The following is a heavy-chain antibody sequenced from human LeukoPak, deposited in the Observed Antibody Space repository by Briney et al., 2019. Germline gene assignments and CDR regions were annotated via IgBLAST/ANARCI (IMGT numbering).Heavy chain of an antibody. CDR1: GFTFSSYA. J-gene: IGHJ4*02. CDR2: INWNGGST. V-gene: IGHV3-20*04. Sequence: GGSLRLSCAASGFTFSSYAMSWVRQAPGKGLEWVSGINWNGGSTGYADSVKGRFTISRDNAKNSLYLQMNSLRAEDTALYYCARASLYGSGAFDYWGQGTLVTVSS. CDR3: ARASLYGSGAFDY. D-gene: IGHD3-10*01.